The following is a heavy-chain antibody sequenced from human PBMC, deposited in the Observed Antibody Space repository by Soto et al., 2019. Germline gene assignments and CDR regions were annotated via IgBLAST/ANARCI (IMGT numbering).Heavy chain of an antibody. D-gene: IGHD6-13*01. V-gene: IGHV3-23*01. CDR2: ISGSGSST. CDR1: GFTFSSYA. Sequence: VQLLESGGGLVQRGGSLRLSCEASGFTFSSYAMSWVRQAPGKGLEWVSAISGSGSSTYYAGSVKGRFTISRDNSRNTVYLQMNTLRVEDTAVYYCVKAVAAAGADYWGQGTLVTVSS. J-gene: IGHJ4*02. CDR3: VKAVAAAGADY.